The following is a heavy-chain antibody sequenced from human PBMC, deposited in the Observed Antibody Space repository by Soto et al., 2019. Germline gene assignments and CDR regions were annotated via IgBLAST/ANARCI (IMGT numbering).Heavy chain of an antibody. V-gene: IGHV4-34*01. J-gene: IGHJ6*03. D-gene: IGHD6-13*01. CDR2: INHSGST. CDR3: ARLAAAGHYYYYYIDV. Sequence: TSETLSLTCAVYGGSFSGYYWSWIRQPPGKGLEWIGEINHSGSTNYNPSLKSRVTISVDTSKNQFSLKLSSVTAADTAVYYCARLAAAGHYYYYYIDVWGKGTTVTVSS. CDR1: GGSFSGYY.